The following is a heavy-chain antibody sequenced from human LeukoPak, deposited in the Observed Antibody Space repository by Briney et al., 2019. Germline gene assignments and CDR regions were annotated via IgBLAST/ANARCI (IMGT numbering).Heavy chain of an antibody. CDR1: GGTFSSYA. CDR2: IIPILGIA. V-gene: IGHV1-69*04. J-gene: IGHJ3*02. D-gene: IGHD2-8*01. CDR3: ARSICTNGVCYPPHDAFDI. Sequence: SVKVSCKASGGTFSSYAISWVRQAPGQGLEWMGGIIPILGIANYAQKFQGRVTITADKSTSTAYMELSSLRSEDTAVYYCARSICTNGVCYPPHDAFDIWGQGTMVTVSS.